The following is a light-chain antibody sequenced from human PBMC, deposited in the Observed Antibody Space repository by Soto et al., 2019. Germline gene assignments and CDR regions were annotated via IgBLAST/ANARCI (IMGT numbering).Light chain of an antibody. CDR3: QQRSTWPLT. Sequence: EIVLTQSPATLSLSPGERATLSCRASQSVSGYLAWYQQKPGQAPRLLLHDVFDRADGIPARFSGSGSGTDFTLTISSLQTEDYAVYHCQQRSTWPLTFGGGTRVEIK. V-gene: IGKV3-11*01. CDR1: QSVSGY. CDR2: DVF. J-gene: IGKJ4*01.